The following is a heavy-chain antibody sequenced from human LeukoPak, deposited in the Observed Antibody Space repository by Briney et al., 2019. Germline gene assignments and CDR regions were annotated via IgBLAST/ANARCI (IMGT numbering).Heavy chain of an antibody. J-gene: IGHJ4*02. CDR2: TYYNSKWYN. CDR3: ARATPNYDILTGYYSRHYFDY. V-gene: IGHV6-1*01. CDR1: GDSVSNNDGG. Sequence: SQTLSLTCAISGDSVSNNDGGWNWIRQSPSRGLEWLGRTYYNSKWYNDYAVSVKSRMTINPDTSKNQFSLKLSSVTAADTAVYYCARATPNYDILTGYYSRHYFDYWGQGTLVTVSP. D-gene: IGHD3-9*01.